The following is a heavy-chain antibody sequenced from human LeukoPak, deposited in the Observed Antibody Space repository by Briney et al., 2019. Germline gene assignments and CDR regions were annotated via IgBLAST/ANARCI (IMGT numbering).Heavy chain of an antibody. CDR2: IYYSGST. CDR3: ARLISRDGYIHTPLYFDY. D-gene: IGHD5-24*01. V-gene: IGHV4-59*08. Sequence: TASETLSLTCTVSGGSISSYYWSWIRQPPGKGLEWIGYIYYSGSTNYNPSLKSRVTISVDTSKNQFSLKLSSVTAADTAVYYCARLISRDGYIHTPLYFDYWGQGTLVTVSS. J-gene: IGHJ4*02. CDR1: GGSISSYY.